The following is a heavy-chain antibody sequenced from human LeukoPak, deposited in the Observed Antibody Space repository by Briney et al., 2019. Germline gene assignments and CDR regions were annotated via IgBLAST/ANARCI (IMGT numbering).Heavy chain of an antibody. J-gene: IGHJ5*02. CDR1: GGSISSSSYY. Sequence: PSETLSLTCTVSGGSISSSSYYWGWIRQPPGKGLEWIGSIYYSGSTYYNPSLKSRVTISVDTSKNQFSLKLSSVTAADTAVYCCATLLNIIAVAGTGGTQNWFDPWGQGTLVTVSS. CDR2: IYYSGST. D-gene: IGHD6-19*01. CDR3: ATLLNIIAVAGTGGTQNWFDP. V-gene: IGHV4-39*01.